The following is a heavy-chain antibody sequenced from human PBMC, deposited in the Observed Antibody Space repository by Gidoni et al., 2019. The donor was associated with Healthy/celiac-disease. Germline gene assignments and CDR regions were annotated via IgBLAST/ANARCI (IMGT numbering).Heavy chain of an antibody. CDR1: GGSISSYY. J-gene: IGHJ5*02. CDR2: IYYSGST. D-gene: IGHD6-6*01. V-gene: IGHV4-59*08. Sequence: QVQLQESGPGLVKPSEPLSLTCTVSGGSISSYYWSWIRQPPGKGLEWSGYIYYSGSTNYNPALKSRVTRAVDTSKNQFSLKLSSVTAADTAVYYWARLGGVYSSASRWFDPWGQGTLVTVSS. CDR3: ARLGGVYSSASRWFDP.